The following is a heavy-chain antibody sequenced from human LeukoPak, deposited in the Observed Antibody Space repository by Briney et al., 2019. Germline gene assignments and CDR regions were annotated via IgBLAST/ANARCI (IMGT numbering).Heavy chain of an antibody. CDR1: GYTFTGYF. D-gene: IGHD6-13*01. CDR2: INPNTGGT. J-gene: IGHJ4*02. V-gene: IGHV1-2*02. Sequence: ASVWVSCKASGYTFTGYFMHWVRQAPGQGLEWMGWINPNTGGTNYAQKFQGRVTMTRDTSISTVYMELSSLRSDDTAMYYCARVGGSWYLRLGSWGQGALVTVSS. CDR3: ARVGGSWYLRLGS.